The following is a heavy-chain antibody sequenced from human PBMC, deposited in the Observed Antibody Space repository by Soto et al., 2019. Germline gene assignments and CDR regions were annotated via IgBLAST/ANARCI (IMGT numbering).Heavy chain of an antibody. Sequence: EVQLVETGGGLIQPGGSLRLSCAASGCTVSSNYMSWVRQAPGKGLEWVSVIYSGGSTYYADSVKGRFTISRDNSKNTLYLQMNSLRAEDTAVYYCARDRATMVRGGYYYGMDVWGQGTTVTVSS. D-gene: IGHD3-10*01. CDR3: ARDRATMVRGGYYYGMDV. V-gene: IGHV3-53*02. CDR2: IYSGGST. CDR1: GCTVSSNY. J-gene: IGHJ6*02.